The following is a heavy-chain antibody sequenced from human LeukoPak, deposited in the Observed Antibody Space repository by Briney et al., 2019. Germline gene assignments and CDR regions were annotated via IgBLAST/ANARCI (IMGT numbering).Heavy chain of an antibody. D-gene: IGHD1-14*01. CDR1: GDSVSSNSAA. Sequence: SQTLSLTCALSGDSVSSNSAAWNWLRQSPSRGLEWLGRTYYRSKLYNDYAVSVKSRITINPDTSKNQFSLQLNSVTPEDTAVYYCARDRTPDYYYGMDVWGQGTTVTVSS. V-gene: IGHV6-1*01. J-gene: IGHJ6*02. CDR3: ARDRTPDYYYGMDV. CDR2: TYYRSKLYN.